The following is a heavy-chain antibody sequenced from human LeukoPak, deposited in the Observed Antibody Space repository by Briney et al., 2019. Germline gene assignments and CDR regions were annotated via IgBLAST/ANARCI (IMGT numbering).Heavy chain of an antibody. CDR2: ISSSSSYI. Sequence: GGSLRLSCAASGFTFSSYSMNWVRQAPGKGLEWVSSISSSSSYIYYADSVKGRFTISRHNAKNSLYLQMNSLRAEDTAVYYCARAHLYCSGGSCYSDYWGQGTLVTVSS. J-gene: IGHJ4*02. D-gene: IGHD2-15*01. CDR1: GFTFSSYS. V-gene: IGHV3-21*01. CDR3: ARAHLYCSGGSCYSDY.